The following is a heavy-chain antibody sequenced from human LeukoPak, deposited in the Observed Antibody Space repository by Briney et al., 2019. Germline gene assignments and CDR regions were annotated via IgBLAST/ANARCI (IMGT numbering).Heavy chain of an antibody. V-gene: IGHV3-23*01. CDR2: IIVTGGIT. J-gene: IGHJ4*02. D-gene: IGHD6-19*01. CDR3: AKDTGGIAVAGTRFDY. Sequence: GGSLRLSCAASGFTFSSYAMSWVRQAPGKGLEWDSVIIVTGGITYYADSVKGRFTISRDNSKNTLYLQMNSLRAEDTAVYYCAKDTGGIAVAGTRFDYWGQGTLVTVSS. CDR1: GFTFSSYA.